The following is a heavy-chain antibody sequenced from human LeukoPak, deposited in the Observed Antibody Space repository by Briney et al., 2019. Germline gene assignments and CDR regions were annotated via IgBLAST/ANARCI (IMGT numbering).Heavy chain of an antibody. CDR3: AKRSPVAV. Sequence: GGSLRLSCAASGFIVSTNYMSWVRQAPGKGLEWISVTYSSGYTSYTDSVKGRLTIFRDNSKNTLFLQMNSLRDEDTAVYYCAKRSPVAVWGQGTLVTVSS. CDR1: GFIVSTNY. V-gene: IGHV3-66*04. CDR2: TYSSGYT. D-gene: IGHD6-19*01. J-gene: IGHJ4*02.